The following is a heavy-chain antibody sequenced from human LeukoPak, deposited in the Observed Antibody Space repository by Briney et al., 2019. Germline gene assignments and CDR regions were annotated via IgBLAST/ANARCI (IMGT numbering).Heavy chain of an antibody. D-gene: IGHD3-22*01. V-gene: IGHV4-30-4*01. Sequence: PSETLSLTCTVSGGSISSGDYYWSWIRQPPGKGLEWIGYIYYSGSTYYNPSLKSRVTISVDTSKNQFPLKLSSVTAADTAVYYCARGSTYYYDSSGYYPDYWGQGTLVTVSS. CDR3: ARGSTYYYDSSGYYPDY. J-gene: IGHJ4*02. CDR1: GGSISSGDYY. CDR2: IYYSGST.